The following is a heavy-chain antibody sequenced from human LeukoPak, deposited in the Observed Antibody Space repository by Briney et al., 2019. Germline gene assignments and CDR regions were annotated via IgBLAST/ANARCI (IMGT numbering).Heavy chain of an antibody. CDR1: GRSISSFY. D-gene: IGHD3-3*01. Sequence: PSETLSLTCTVSGRSISSFYWSWIRQPPGKGLEWIGYIYYSGSTNYNPSLKSRVTISVDTSKNQFSLKLSSVTAADTAVYYCARVSSITIFGVVIPNWFDPWGQGTLVTVSS. V-gene: IGHV4-59*01. CDR2: IYYSGST. CDR3: ARVSSITIFGVVIPNWFDP. J-gene: IGHJ5*02.